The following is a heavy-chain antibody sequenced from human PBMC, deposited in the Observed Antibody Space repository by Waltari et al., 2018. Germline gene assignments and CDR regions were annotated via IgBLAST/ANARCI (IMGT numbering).Heavy chain of an antibody. J-gene: IGHJ3*02. Sequence: EVQLVQSGAEVKKPGESLKISCKGSGYSFTSYWIGWVRQMPGKGLEWMGIIFPCDSNTSYSPSFQGQVTISADKSISTAYLQWSSLKASDTAMYYCARQGDYGDSDIWDAFDIWGQGTMVTVSS. D-gene: IGHD4-17*01. CDR1: GYSFTSYW. CDR3: ARQGDYGDSDIWDAFDI. CDR2: IFPCDSNT. V-gene: IGHV5-51*01.